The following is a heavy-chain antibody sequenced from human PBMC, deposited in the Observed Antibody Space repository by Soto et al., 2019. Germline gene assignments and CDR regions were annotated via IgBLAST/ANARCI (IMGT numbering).Heavy chain of an antibody. V-gene: IGHV4-34*01. CDR1: GGSFSGYY. D-gene: IGHD2-15*01. CDR3: ARDSRDYYGMDV. CDR2: INHSGST. Sequence: SETLSLTCAVYGGSFSGYYWTWIRQPPGKGLEWIGEINHSGSTNYNPSLKSRVTMSLGTSKNQFSLKLSSVTAADTAVYYCARDSRDYYGMDVWGQGTTVTVSS. J-gene: IGHJ6*02.